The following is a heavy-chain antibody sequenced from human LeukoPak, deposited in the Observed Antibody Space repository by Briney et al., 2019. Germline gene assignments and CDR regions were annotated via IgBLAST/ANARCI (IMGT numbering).Heavy chain of an antibody. J-gene: IGHJ4*02. V-gene: IGHV3-30*18. D-gene: IGHD4-17*01. CDR3: AKEYTVGWVTTAYYFDY. Sequence: GGSLRLSCAASGFIFHIYGMHWVRQAPGKGLEWVAVISYDGSNKYYADSVKGRFTISRDNSKNTLYLQMNSLRAEDTAVYYCAKEYTVGWVTTAYYFDYWGQGTLVTVSS. CDR1: GFIFHIYG. CDR2: ISYDGSNK.